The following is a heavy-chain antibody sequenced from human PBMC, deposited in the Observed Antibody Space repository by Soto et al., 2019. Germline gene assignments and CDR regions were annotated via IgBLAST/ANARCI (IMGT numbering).Heavy chain of an antibody. CDR2: ISGSGGST. V-gene: IGHV3-23*01. J-gene: IGHJ4*02. Sequence: VGSLRLSCAASGFTFSSYAMSWVRQAPGKGLEWVSAISGSGGSTYYADSVKGRFTISRDNSKNTLYLQMNSLRAEDTAVYYCAKVYCSGGSCYSVFYYFDYWGQGTLVTVSS. CDR1: GFTFSSYA. D-gene: IGHD2-15*01. CDR3: AKVYCSGGSCYSVFYYFDY.